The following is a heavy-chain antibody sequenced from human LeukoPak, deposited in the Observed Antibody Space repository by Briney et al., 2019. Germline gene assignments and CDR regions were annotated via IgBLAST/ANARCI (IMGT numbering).Heavy chain of an antibody. Sequence: GGSLRLSCAASGFIFTDYAMSWVRQAPGKGLEWVSTISSDTKNTHYADSVKGRFTISRDNSKTTLFLQMNRVRGEDTAKYFCARDVGLTMFDLWGQGTLVTVSS. CDR2: ISSDTKNT. CDR1: GFIFTDYA. J-gene: IGHJ4*02. D-gene: IGHD1-26*01. V-gene: IGHV3-23*01. CDR3: ARDVGLTMFDL.